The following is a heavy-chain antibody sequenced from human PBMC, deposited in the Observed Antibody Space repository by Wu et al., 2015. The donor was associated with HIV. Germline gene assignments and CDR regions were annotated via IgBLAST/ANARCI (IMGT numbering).Heavy chain of an antibody. CDR1: GYTFTGYY. V-gene: IGHV1-2*02. CDR2: INPNSGGT. CDR3: ARDSDLSILIHYYYGMDV. D-gene: IGHD3-10*01. Sequence: QVQLVQSGAEVKKPGASVKVSCKASGYTFTGYYMHWVRQAPGQGLEWMGWINPNSGGTNYAQKFQGRVTMTRDTSISTAYMELSRLRSDDTAVYYCARDSDLSILIHYYYGMDVWGQGTTVTVSS. J-gene: IGHJ6*02.